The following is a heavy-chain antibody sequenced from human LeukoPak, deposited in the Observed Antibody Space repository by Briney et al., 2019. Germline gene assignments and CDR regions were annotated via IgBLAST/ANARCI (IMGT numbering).Heavy chain of an antibody. CDR1: GFTFSSYA. D-gene: IGHD4-17*01. V-gene: IGHV3-23*01. CDR3: AKGRGTTVTSAANY. J-gene: IGHJ4*02. CDR2: IGGSGDNT. Sequence: AGGSLRLSSAASGFTFSSYAMSWVRQAPGKGLEWVSSIGGSGDNTFYADSVKVRFTISRDNSKNTLFLQMNSLRAEDTAVYYCAKGRGTTVTSAANYWGQGTLVTVSS.